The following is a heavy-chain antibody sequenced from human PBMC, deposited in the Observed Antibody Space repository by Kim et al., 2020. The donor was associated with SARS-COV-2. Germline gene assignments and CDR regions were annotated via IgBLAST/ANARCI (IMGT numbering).Heavy chain of an antibody. J-gene: IGHJ4*02. V-gene: IGHV3-23*01. CDR1: GFTFSSYA. CDR2: ISGSGGST. CDR3: AKLSPVDTDFWSGYQGEAPFFDY. D-gene: IGHD3-3*01. Sequence: GGSLRLSCAASGFTFSSYAMSWVRQAPGKGLEWVSAISGSGGSTYYADSVKGRFTISRDNSKNTLYLQMNSLRAEDTAVYYCAKLSPVDTDFWSGYQGEAPFFDYWGQGTLVTISS.